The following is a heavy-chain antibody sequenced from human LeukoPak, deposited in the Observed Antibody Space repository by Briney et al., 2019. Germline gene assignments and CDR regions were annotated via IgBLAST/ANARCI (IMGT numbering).Heavy chain of an antibody. CDR1: GFTFSNSA. V-gene: IGHV3-23*01. D-gene: IGHD2-2*01. CDR2: LSGSGITT. Sequence: GGSLRVSCAASGFTFSNSAMSWVRQAPGKGLEWVSTLSGSGITTYYADSVKGRVTISRDNSKNTLYLQMNSLRAEDTAVYYCAKKVPAATYYYYYYYMDVWGKGTTVTVSS. CDR3: AKKVPAATYYYYYYYMDV. J-gene: IGHJ6*03.